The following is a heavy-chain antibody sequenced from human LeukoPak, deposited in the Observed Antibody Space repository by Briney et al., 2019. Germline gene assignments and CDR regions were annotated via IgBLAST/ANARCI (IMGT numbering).Heavy chain of an antibody. Sequence: SETLSLTCTVSGGSISSSGYYWSWIRQPPGKGLEWIGEINHSGSTNYNPSLKSRVTISVDTSKNQFSLKLSSVTAADTAVYYCARPGYSYGYSYWGQGTLVTVSS. CDR1: GGSISSSGYY. D-gene: IGHD5-18*01. V-gene: IGHV4-39*07. CDR2: INHSGST. J-gene: IGHJ4*02. CDR3: ARPGYSYGYSY.